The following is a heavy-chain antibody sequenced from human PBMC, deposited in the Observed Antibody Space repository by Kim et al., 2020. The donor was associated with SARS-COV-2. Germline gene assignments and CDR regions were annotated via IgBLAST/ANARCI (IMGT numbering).Heavy chain of an antibody. Sequence: GGSLRLSCAASGFTFSSYAMSWVRQAPGKGLEWVSAISGSGGSTYYADSVKGRFTISRDNSKNTLYLQMNSLRAEDTAVYYCAKMGIAAAGTQTENYYYGMDVWGQGTTVTVSS. D-gene: IGHD6-13*01. V-gene: IGHV3-23*01. J-gene: IGHJ6*02. CDR1: GFTFSSYA. CDR3: AKMGIAAAGTQTENYYYGMDV. CDR2: ISGSGGST.